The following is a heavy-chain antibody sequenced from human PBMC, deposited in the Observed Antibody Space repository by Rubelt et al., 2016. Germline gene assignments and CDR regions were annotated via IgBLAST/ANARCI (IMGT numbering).Heavy chain of an antibody. Sequence: QVQLVQSGAEVKKPGASVKVSCTASGYTFTGYYMHWVRQAPGQGLEWMGWINPNSGGTNYAQKFQGRVTMTRDTSISTAYMELSSLRSEDTAVYYCARENETVAGTEGWFDPWGQGTLVTVSS. V-gene: IGHV1-2*02. J-gene: IGHJ5*02. CDR2: INPNSGGT. CDR1: GYTFTGYY. D-gene: IGHD6-19*01. CDR3: ARENETVAGTEGWFDP.